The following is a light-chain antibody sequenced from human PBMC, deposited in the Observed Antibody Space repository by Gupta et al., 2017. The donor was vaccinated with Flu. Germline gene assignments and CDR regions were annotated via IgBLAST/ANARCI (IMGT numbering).Light chain of an antibody. V-gene: IGLV1-40*01. CDR2: DND. CDR3: QTLYNTRSSGGV. Sequence: TICSTASSNNVGAYDVHCYQQHPGTAPNLLISDNDNRPSGGPDRFSGSKSGTSASLVITCLQPEEEASYYCQTLYNTRSSGGVFGGGTKVTVL. J-gene: IGLJ2*01. CDR1: SNNVGAYD.